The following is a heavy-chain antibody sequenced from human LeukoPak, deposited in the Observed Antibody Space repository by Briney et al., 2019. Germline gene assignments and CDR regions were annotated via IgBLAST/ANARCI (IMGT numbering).Heavy chain of an antibody. CDR1: GGSTSSGSYY. CDR2: IYTSGST. Sequence: SETLSLTCTVSGGSTSSGSYYWSWIRQPAGKGLEWIGRIYTSGSTNYNPSLKSRVTISVDTSKNQFSLKLSSVTAADTAVYYCARAPGDTIFGVAYNWFDPWGQGTLVTVSS. CDR3: ARAPGDTIFGVAYNWFDP. V-gene: IGHV4-61*02. J-gene: IGHJ5*02. D-gene: IGHD3-3*01.